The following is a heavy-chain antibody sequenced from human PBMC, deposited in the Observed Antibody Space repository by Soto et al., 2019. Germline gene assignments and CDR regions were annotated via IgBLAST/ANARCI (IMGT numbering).Heavy chain of an antibody. CDR2: IIPIIVTA. Sequence: SCAASGFTFSIYANSWERHTPGQGLEWMGGIIPIIVTANYAHKFHGRVTITADKSTSTADMELSSQRSEDTAGYEFERSRWVSCYQAWELLREFCWGQGTLVTVSS. J-gene: IGHJ4*02. V-gene: IGHV1-69*06. CDR3: ERSRWVSCYQAWELLREFC. D-gene: IGHD1-26*01. CDR1: GFTFSIYA.